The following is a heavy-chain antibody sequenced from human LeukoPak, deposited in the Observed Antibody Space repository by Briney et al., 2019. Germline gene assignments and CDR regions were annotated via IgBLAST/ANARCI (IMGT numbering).Heavy chain of an antibody. CDR1: GFTFSSYG. CDR3: AKDTGDTPDV. V-gene: IGHV3-30*18. CDR2: ISYDGSNK. D-gene: IGHD3-16*01. Sequence: PGGSLRLSCAASGFTFSSYGMHWVRQAPGKGLEWVAVISYDGSNKYYADSVKGRFTISRDNSKNTLYLQMNSLRAEDTAVYYCAKDTGDTPDVWGKGTTVTVSS. J-gene: IGHJ6*04.